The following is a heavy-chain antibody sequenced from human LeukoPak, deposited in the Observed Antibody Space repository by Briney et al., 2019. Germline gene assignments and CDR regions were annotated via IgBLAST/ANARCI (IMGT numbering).Heavy chain of an antibody. D-gene: IGHD1-20*01. CDR3: AKGSYNWNDRPIGY. Sequence: PGGSLRLSCAASGFTFSSYAMSWVRQAPGKGLEWVSAISGSGGSTYYADSVKGRFTISRDNSKNTLYLQMNSLRAEDTAVYYCAKGSYNWNDRPIGYWGQGTLVTVSS. V-gene: IGHV3-23*01. CDR2: ISGSGGST. CDR1: GFTFSSYA. J-gene: IGHJ4*02.